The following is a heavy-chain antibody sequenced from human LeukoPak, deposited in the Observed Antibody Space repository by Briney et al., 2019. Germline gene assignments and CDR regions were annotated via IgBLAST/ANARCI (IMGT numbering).Heavy chain of an antibody. CDR1: GYTFNTYG. V-gene: IGHV1-18*01. J-gene: IGHJ1*01. Sequence: GASVKVSCKASGYTFNTYGTIWVRQAPGQGLEWMGWISAYNGDTTYAQKLQDRVTLTRDTSTNTAYLELRSLRSDDTAIIYCATATQPRGYFLHWGQGTLVTVSS. CDR3: ATATQPRGYFLH. D-gene: IGHD2-2*01. CDR2: ISAYNGDT.